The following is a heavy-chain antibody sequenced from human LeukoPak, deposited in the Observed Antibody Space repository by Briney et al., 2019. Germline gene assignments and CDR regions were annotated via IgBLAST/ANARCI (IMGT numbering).Heavy chain of an antibody. D-gene: IGHD2-2*01. CDR1: GYTFTSYY. J-gene: IGHJ4*02. CDR3: ARDVKDIVVVPAASFDY. V-gene: IGHV1-46*01. CDR2: INPSGGST. Sequence: ASVTVSCTASGYTFTSYYMHWVRQAPGQGLEWMGIINPSGGSTSYAQKFQGRVTMTRDTSTSTVYMELSSLRSEDTAVYYCARDVKDIVVVPAASFDYWGQGTLVTVSS.